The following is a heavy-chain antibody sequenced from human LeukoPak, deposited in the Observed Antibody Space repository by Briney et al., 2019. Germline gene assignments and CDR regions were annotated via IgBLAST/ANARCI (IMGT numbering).Heavy chain of an antibody. CDR3: AKDLRGTLSSRGPFEY. J-gene: IGHJ4*02. Sequence: GGSLRLSCAASGFTFSSYAMSWVRQAPEKGLEWVSAISGNGDITYYADAVKGRFSGSRDNSKNTLYLQLNSLRAEDTAVYCCAKDLRGTLSSRGPFEYWGQGTLVTVSS. V-gene: IGHV3-23*01. D-gene: IGHD1-1*01. CDR1: GFTFSSYA. CDR2: ISGNGDIT.